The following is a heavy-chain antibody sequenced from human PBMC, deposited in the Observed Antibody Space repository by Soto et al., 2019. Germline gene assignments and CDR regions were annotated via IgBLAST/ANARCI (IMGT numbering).Heavy chain of an antibody. V-gene: IGHV3-23*01. CDR2: ISGSGGST. J-gene: IGHJ6*03. CDR3: AKAPYGTPLGRRRQPDYYYYMDV. Sequence: GGSLRLSCAASGFTFSSYAMSWVRQAPGKGLEWVSAISGSGGSTYYADSVKGRFTISRDNSKNTLYLQMNSLRAEDTAVYYCAKAPYGTPLGRRRQPDYYYYMDVWGKGTTVTVSS. CDR1: GFTFSSYA. D-gene: IGHD4-17*01.